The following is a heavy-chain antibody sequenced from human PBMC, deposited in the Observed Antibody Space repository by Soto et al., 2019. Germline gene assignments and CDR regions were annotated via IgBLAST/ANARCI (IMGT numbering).Heavy chain of an antibody. CDR1: GFTFSSYE. Sequence: EVQLVESGGGLVQPGGSLRLSCAASGFTFSSYEMNWVRQAPGKGLEWVSYISSSGSTIYYADSVKGRFTISRDNAKNSLYLQMNSLRAEDTAVYYCARESCTGSGRYYYYGMDVWGQGTTVTVSS. D-gene: IGHD2-15*01. J-gene: IGHJ6*02. CDR3: ARESCTGSGRYYYYGMDV. V-gene: IGHV3-48*03. CDR2: ISSSGSTI.